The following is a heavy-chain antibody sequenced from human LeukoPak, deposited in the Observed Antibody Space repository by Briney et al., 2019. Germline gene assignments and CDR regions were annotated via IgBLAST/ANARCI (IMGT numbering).Heavy chain of an antibody. V-gene: IGHV5-51*01. CDR1: GYSFTSYW. CDR3: ARVGLTMVRGVILSTGWFDP. D-gene: IGHD3-10*01. CDR2: SYPGDSDT. J-gene: IGHJ5*02. Sequence: GESLKICCKGSGYSFTSYWIGGGRQMPGKGLEWMWISYPGDSDTSYSPSFQGQVTISADKSISTAYLEWSSLKASDTAMYYCARVGLTMVRGVILSTGWFDPWGQGTLVTVSS.